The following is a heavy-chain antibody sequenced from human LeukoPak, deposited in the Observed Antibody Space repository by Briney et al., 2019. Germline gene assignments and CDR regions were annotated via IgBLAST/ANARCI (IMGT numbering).Heavy chain of an antibody. CDR3: ARDRDYYGSGSYIVGFDP. CDR2: ISAYNGNT. V-gene: IGHV1-18*01. CDR1: GYTFTSYG. D-gene: IGHD3-10*01. Sequence: ASVKVSCKASGYTFTSYGISWVRQAPGQGLEWMGWISAYNGNTNYAQKLQGSVTMTTDTSTSTAYMELRSLRSDDTAVYYCARDRDYYGSGSYIVGFDPWGQGTLVTVSS. J-gene: IGHJ5*02.